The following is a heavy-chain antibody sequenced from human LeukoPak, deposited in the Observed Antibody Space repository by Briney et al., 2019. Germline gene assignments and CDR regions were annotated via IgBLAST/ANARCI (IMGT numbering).Heavy chain of an antibody. J-gene: IGHJ4*02. CDR1: GYTFIGYY. V-gene: IGHV1-2*06. CDR3: ARDGVVGLLPSGSE. D-gene: IGHD3-10*01. Sequence: GASVKVSCKASGYTFIGYYIHWIRQAPGQGLEWMGRINPNTGGTNYAQNFQGRVTMTRDTSTSTVYMELSSLRSEGTAVYYCARDGVVGLLPSGSEWGQGTLVTVSS. CDR2: INPNTGGT.